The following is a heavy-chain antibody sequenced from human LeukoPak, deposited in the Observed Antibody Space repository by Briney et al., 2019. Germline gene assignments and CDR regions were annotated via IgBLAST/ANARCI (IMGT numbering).Heavy chain of an antibody. CDR3: TTRRQDGW. J-gene: IGHJ4*02. CDR2: VKSKSDGGTI. D-gene: IGHD2-15*01. CDR1: GFTFRTAW. Sequence: PGGSLRLSCAASGFTFRTAWMTWVRQAPGKGLEWVGRVKSKSDGGTIDYAAPVKGRFTISRDDSRNTLYLQMNSLKTEDTAVYYCTTRRQDGWWGQGTLVTVS. V-gene: IGHV3-15*01.